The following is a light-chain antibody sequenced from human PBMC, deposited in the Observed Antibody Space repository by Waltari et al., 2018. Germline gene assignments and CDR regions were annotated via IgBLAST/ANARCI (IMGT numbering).Light chain of an antibody. CDR2: AAS. CDR1: QGISSY. CDR3: QQLDSYPIT. Sequence: DIQLTQSPSFLSASVGDRVTITCRASQGISSYLAWYQQKPGKAPKLLINAASTLQSGVPSRFSGSGSGTEFTLTISSLQPEDFATYHCQQLDSYPITFGPGSKVDIK. J-gene: IGKJ3*01. V-gene: IGKV1-9*01.